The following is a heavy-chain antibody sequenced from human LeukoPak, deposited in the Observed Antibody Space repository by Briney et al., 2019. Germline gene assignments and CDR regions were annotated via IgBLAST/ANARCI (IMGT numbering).Heavy chain of an antibody. CDR1: GGSIGTYC. V-gene: IGHV4-4*09. CDR3: ARSIDYWSGWFDP. CDR2: IFSSGST. J-gene: IGHJ5*02. D-gene: IGHD3-3*01. Sequence: PSETLSLTCSVSGGSIGTYCWSWLRQPPGKGLKCLGYIFSSGSTNYSPSLKSRVTMSVDTSKNQFSLKLSSVTAADTAVYFCARSIDYWSGWFDPWGQGTLVTVSS.